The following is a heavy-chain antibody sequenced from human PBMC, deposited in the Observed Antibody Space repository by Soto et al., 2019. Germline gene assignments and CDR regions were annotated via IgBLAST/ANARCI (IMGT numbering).Heavy chain of an antibody. V-gene: IGHV3-30*18. CDR1: GFTFSSYG. D-gene: IGHD6-19*01. CDR2: ISYDGSNK. CDR3: AKDGDSSGWDRYYYYYYGMDV. Sequence: GGSLRLSCAASGFTFSSYGMHWVRQAPGKGLEWVAFISYDGSNKYYADSVKGRFTISRDNSKNTLYLQMNSLRAEDTAVYYCAKDGDSSGWDRYYYYYYGMDVWGQGTTVTVSS. J-gene: IGHJ6*02.